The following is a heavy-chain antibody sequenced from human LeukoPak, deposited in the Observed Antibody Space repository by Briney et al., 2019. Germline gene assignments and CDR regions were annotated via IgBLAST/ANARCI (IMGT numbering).Heavy chain of an antibody. Sequence: GGSLRLSCAASGFTVSNNYMSWVRQAPGKGLEWVSVIYAGGSTYYADSVKGRFTISRDNSKNTLFLQTNSLRGEDTAVYYCARDPIMNYYMDVWGKGTTVTVSS. V-gene: IGHV3-53*01. CDR2: IYAGGST. J-gene: IGHJ6*03. D-gene: IGHD2-8*01. CDR3: ARDPIMNYYMDV. CDR1: GFTVSNNY.